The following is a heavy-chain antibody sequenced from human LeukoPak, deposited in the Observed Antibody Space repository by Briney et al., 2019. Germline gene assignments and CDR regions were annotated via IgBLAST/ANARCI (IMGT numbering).Heavy chain of an antibody. J-gene: IGHJ4*02. CDR2: VDHTGST. CDR3: ARDRRQHDFFDY. CDR1: DDSITMYY. V-gene: IGHV4-59*01. D-gene: IGHD1-1*01. Sequence: PSETLSLTCSVSDDSITMYYWTWIRQPPGKGLEWIGYVDHTGSTNFNPSLNGRVSISRDTTKNLFSLRLRSVTAADTAVYYCARDRRQHDFFDYWGRGILATISS.